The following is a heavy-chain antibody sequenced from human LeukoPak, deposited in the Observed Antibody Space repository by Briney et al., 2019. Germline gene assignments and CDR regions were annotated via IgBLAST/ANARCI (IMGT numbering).Heavy chain of an antibody. CDR1: GFTFSSYD. J-gene: IGHJ4*02. CDR3: ARAVGSYGEFDY. CDR2: IGTAGDT. V-gene: IGHV3-13*01. Sequence: GGSLRLSCAASGFTFSSYDMHWVRQATGKGLEWVSAIGTAGDTYYPGSVKGRFTISRENAKNSLYFQMNSLRAGDTAVYYCARAVGSYGEFDYWGQGTLVTVSS. D-gene: IGHD5-18*01.